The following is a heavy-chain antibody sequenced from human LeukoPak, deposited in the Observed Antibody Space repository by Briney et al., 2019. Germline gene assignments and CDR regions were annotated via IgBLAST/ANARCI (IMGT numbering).Heavy chain of an antibody. CDR2: GYYSGST. D-gene: IGHD2/OR15-2a*01. V-gene: IGHV4-59*11. Sequence: PSGTLSLTCIVSGGSISSHYWSWIRQPPGKGLEWIGYGYYSGSTDYNPSLKSRVTISVDTSKNQFSLKLSSVTVADTAVYYCARGSTRPDDWGQGTLVTVSS. J-gene: IGHJ4*02. CDR1: GGSISSHY. CDR3: ARGSTRPDD.